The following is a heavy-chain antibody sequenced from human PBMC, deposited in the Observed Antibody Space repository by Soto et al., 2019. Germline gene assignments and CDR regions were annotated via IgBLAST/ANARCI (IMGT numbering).Heavy chain of an antibody. CDR3: ARDRGDSSTSWFDP. D-gene: IGHD2-2*01. CDR1: GYTFTDYF. V-gene: IGHV1-2*02. Sequence: QVQLVQSGAEVRRPGASVKVSCKASGYTFTDYFLHWLRQAPGQGLEWMGWINPNDGDTNFAQRFQGRVTITRDTSISTAYLDLSSLRSDDTAVYYCARDRGDSSTSWFDPWGQGTLVTVSS. CDR2: INPNDGDT. J-gene: IGHJ5*02.